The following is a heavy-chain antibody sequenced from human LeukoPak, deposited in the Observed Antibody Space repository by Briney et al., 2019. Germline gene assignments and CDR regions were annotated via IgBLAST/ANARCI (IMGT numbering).Heavy chain of an antibody. CDR2: IKNNGGN. Sequence: SETLSLTCTVSGGSISTYSWNWIRQSPGQGLQWIGYIKNNGGNYNNPSLKSRVTISLDTSKNQFSLKLTSVIAADTAVYYCARDAGGTWFDPWGQGILVTVSS. J-gene: IGHJ5*02. CDR1: GGSISTYS. CDR3: ARDAGGTWFDP. V-gene: IGHV4-59*01.